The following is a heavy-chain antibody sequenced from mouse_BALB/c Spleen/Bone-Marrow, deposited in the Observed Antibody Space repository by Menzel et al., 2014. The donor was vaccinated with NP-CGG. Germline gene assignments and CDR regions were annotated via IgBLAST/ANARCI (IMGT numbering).Heavy chain of an antibody. J-gene: IGHJ3*01. CDR2: IRSKSNNYAT. Sequence: EVKLVESGGGLVQPKGSLKLSCAASGFTFNTYAMNWVRQAPGKGLEWVARIRSKSNNYATYYADSVKDRFTISRDDSQSMLYLQMNNSKTEDTAMYYCVRHEGGYGYDAWFAYWGQGTLVTVSA. D-gene: IGHD2-2*01. CDR3: VRHEGGYGYDAWFAY. CDR1: GFTFNTYA. V-gene: IGHV10-1*02.